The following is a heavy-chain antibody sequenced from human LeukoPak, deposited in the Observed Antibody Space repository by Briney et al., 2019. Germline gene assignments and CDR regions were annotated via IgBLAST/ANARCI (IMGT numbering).Heavy chain of an antibody. Sequence: GGSLRLSCAASGFTVSSNYMSWVRQAPGKGLEWVSVIYSGGSTYYADSVKGRFTISRDNSKNTLYLQMNSLRAEDTAVYYCASLPTVVVPAASYWGQGTLVTVSS. J-gene: IGHJ4*02. CDR3: ASLPTVVVPAASY. V-gene: IGHV3-66*02. D-gene: IGHD2-2*01. CDR2: IYSGGST. CDR1: GFTVSSNY.